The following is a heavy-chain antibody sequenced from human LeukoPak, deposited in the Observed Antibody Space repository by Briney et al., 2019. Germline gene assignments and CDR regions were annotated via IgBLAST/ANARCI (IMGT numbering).Heavy chain of an antibody. V-gene: IGHV3-30-3*01. J-gene: IGHJ5*02. CDR2: ISYDGSNK. CDR3: ARGSYYYGSGSSPFDP. D-gene: IGHD3-10*01. CDR1: GFTFSTYA. Sequence: GGSLRLSCAASGFTFSTYAMHWVRQAPGKGLEWMAVISYDGSNKYYADSVKGRFTISRDNSKNTLYLQMNSLRAGDTAVYYCARGSYYYGSGSSPFDPRGQGTLVTVSS.